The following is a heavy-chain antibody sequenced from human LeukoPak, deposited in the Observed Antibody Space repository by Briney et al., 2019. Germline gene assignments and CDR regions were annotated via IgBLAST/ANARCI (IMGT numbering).Heavy chain of an antibody. J-gene: IGHJ4*02. CDR3: ARELEIAVAGTLGY. V-gene: IGHV3-33*01. CDR2: MWYDGSNQ. Sequence: GGSLRLSCAVSGFTFSSYAMHWVRQAPGKAREGVADMWYDGSNQYYADSVKGRFTISRDHYKNTLYLQMKSLRAEDTAVYYCARELEIAVAGTLGYWGEGPLVSVSS. D-gene: IGHD6-19*01. CDR1: GFTFSSYA.